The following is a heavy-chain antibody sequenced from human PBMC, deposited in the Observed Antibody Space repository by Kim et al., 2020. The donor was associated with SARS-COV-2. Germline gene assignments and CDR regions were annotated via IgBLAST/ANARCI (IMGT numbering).Heavy chain of an antibody. J-gene: IGHJ6*02. Sequence: SVKVSCKASGGTFSSYAISWVRQAPGQGLEWMGGIIPIFGTANYAQKFQGRVTITADESTSTAYMELSSLRSEDTAVYYCARDPAEYCSSTSCYSEARCGMDVWGQGTTVTVSS. D-gene: IGHD2-2*01. V-gene: IGHV1-69*13. CDR1: GGTFSSYA. CDR3: ARDPAEYCSSTSCYSEARCGMDV. CDR2: IIPIFGTA.